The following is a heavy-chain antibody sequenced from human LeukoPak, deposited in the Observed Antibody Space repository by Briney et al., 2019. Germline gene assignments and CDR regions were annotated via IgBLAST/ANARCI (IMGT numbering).Heavy chain of an antibody. J-gene: IGHJ4*02. D-gene: IGHD7-27*01. CDR3: AKDGNWARFEN. Sequence: GGSLRFSCAASGFAFSNYGMNWVRQAPGKGLEWVSGITGSGGTTYYADSVKGRFTISRDNSKNTLYLQMNSPRAEDTAAYYCAKDGNWARFENWGQGTLVTVSS. CDR1: GFAFSNYG. CDR2: ITGSGGTT. V-gene: IGHV3-23*01.